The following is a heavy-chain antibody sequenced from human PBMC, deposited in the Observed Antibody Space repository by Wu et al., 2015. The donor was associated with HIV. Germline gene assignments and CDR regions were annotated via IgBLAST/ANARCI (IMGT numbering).Heavy chain of an antibody. D-gene: IGHD3-10*01. CDR1: GYILSKIS. Sequence: QVQLIQSGAEVKKPGASVKVSCKVSGYILSKISMHWVRQAPGKGLEWMGGFSPKDGETIYAQKFQGRVTIIEDMSTDTAYVEVSSLRSEDTAVYYCARMYYYGSGSYNPNPTYYYYGMDVWGQGTTVTVSS. CDR2: FSPKDGET. V-gene: IGHV1-24*01. CDR3: ARMYYYGSGSYNPNPTYYYYGMDV. J-gene: IGHJ6*02.